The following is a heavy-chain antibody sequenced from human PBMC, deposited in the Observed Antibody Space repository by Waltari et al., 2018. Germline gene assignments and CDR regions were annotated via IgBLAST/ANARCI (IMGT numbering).Heavy chain of an antibody. V-gene: IGHV1-3*01. Sequence: QVQLVQSGAEVTKPGASVKVSCKASGYTFTSYDMHWVRQAPGQRLEWMGWSTAGNANTKYSQKFQGRVTITRDTSASTAYMELSSLRSEDTAVYYCARDRKAAAGTGYFDYWGQGTLVTVSS. CDR1: GYTFTSYD. J-gene: IGHJ4*02. CDR2: STAGNANT. D-gene: IGHD6-13*01. CDR3: ARDRKAAAGTGYFDY.